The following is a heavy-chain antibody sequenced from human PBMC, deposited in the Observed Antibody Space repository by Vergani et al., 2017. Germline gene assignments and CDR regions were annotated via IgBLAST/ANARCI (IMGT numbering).Heavy chain of an antibody. CDR2: INPSGGDT. J-gene: IGHJ4*02. D-gene: IGHD3-3*01. Sequence: QVQLVQSGAEVKEPGASVKVSCKASGYTFANYYLHWGRQAPGQGLEWMGIINPSGGDTTYAQKFQGRVTMTRDTSTSTVYMELSSLRSEDTAVYYCARMKGGIWSGDYWGQGSLVTVSS. CDR1: GYTFANYY. V-gene: IGHV1-46*01. CDR3: ARMKGGIWSGDY.